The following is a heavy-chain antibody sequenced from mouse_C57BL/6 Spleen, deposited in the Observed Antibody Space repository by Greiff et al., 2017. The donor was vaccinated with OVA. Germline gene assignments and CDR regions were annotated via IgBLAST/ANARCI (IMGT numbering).Heavy chain of an antibody. D-gene: IGHD2-4*01. V-gene: IGHV5-17*01. J-gene: IGHJ4*01. CDR3: ANYDGNYYAMDY. CDR2: ISSGSSTI. Sequence: EVKLVESGGGLVKPGGSLKLSCAASGFTFSDYGMHWVRQAPEKGLEWVAYISSGSSTIYYADTVKGRFTISRDNAKNTLFLQMTSLRSEDTAMYYCANYDGNYYAMDYWGQGTSVTVSS. CDR1: GFTFSDYG.